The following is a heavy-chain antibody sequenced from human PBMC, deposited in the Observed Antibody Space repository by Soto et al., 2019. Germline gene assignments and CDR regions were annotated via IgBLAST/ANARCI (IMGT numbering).Heavy chain of an antibody. CDR3: ARGGNWSDP. V-gene: IGHV3-7*05. CDR2: LGQGGGEK. Sequence: EVQLVESGGGLFQPGGSLRLSCAASEFSFSDYWMAWVRQAPGEGLEWVANLGQGGGEKHYGDSVKGRFTISRDNAKNSLYLQIKSLRAEGTDVYYCARGGNWSDPWGQGTLVTVSS. D-gene: IGHD3-10*01. CDR1: EFSFSDYW. J-gene: IGHJ5*02.